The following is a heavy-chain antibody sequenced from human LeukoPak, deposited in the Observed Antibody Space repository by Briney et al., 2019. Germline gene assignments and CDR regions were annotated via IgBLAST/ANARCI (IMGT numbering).Heavy chain of an antibody. Sequence: SETLSLTCTVSGGSISSSSYYWGWIRQPPGKGLEWIGSIYYSGSTYCNPSLKSRVTISVDTSKNQFSLKLSSVTAADTAVYYCANYGGSGYYYYYGMDVWGQGTTVTVSS. CDR2: IYYSGST. D-gene: IGHD4-17*01. J-gene: IGHJ6*02. V-gene: IGHV4-39*01. CDR1: GGSISSSSYY. CDR3: ANYGGSGYYYYYGMDV.